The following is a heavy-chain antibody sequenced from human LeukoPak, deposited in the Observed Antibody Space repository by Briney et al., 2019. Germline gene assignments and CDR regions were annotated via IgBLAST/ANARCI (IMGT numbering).Heavy chain of an antibody. CDR3: AREKALIGHSSSPTRVGAFDI. Sequence: GGSLRLSCAASGFDFNNYVIHWVRQAPGKGLEWVTIYSSGGKHPYSADSVKGRFTPSRDNSKNTIYLQMNSLRGDDTAVYYCAREKALIGHSSSPTRVGAFDIWGQGTMVTVSS. CDR2: YSSGGKHP. V-gene: IGHV3-30*03. J-gene: IGHJ3*02. CDR1: GFDFNNYV. D-gene: IGHD2-2*01.